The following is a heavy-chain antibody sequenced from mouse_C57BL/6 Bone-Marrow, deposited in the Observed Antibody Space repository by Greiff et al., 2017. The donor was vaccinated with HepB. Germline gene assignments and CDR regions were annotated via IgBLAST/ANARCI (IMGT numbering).Heavy chain of an antibody. D-gene: IGHD1-1*01. V-gene: IGHV5-6*01. CDR3: ARFFYYYGSSYVFFDY. Sequence: EVQGVESGGDLVKPGGSLKLSCAASGFTFSSYGMSWVRQTPDKRLEWVATISSGGSYTYYPDSVKGRFTISRDNAKNTLYLQMSSLKSEDTAMYYCARFFYYYGSSYVFFDYWGQGTTLTVSS. CDR1: GFTFSSYG. CDR2: ISSGGSYT. J-gene: IGHJ2*01.